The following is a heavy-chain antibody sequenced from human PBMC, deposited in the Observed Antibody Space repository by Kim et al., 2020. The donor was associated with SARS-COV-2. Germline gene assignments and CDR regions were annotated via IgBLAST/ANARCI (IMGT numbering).Heavy chain of an antibody. CDR1: GGTFSSCA. V-gene: IGHV1-69*13. CDR3: ARDRDSSQVFDI. D-gene: IGHD6-13*01. J-gene: IGHJ3*02. Sequence: SVKVSCKASGGTFSSCAISWVRQAPGQGLEWMGGIIPIFGTANYAQKFQGRVTITADESTSTAYMELSSLRSEDTAVYYCARDRDSSQVFDIWGQGTMVTVSS. CDR2: IIPIFGTA.